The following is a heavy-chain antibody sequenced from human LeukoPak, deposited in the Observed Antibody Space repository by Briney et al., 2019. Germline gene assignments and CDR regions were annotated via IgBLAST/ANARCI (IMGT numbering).Heavy chain of an antibody. D-gene: IGHD3-16*01. CDR2: ITGSGTTT. J-gene: IGHJ6*04. V-gene: IGHV3-23*01. CDR3: AKPIWGAFPREMDV. Sequence: GGSLRLSCAASGFTFNNYGMSWVRQAPGKGLEWVSTITGSGTTTYYADSVQGRFTISRDNSNNTLYLQMNSLRAEDTALYYCAKPIWGAFPREMDVWGKGTMVTISS. CDR1: GFTFNNYG.